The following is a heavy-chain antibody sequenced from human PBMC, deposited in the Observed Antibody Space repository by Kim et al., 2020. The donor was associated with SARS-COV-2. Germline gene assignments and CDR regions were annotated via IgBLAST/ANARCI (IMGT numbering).Heavy chain of an antibody. V-gene: IGHV5-51*01. J-gene: IGHJ6*02. CDR1: GYTFSTQW. CDR3: AKLLDSSGFYGMDV. Sequence: GESLKISCRESGYTFSTQWIVWVRQMPGKGLEWMGVIYPGDSDIRYSPSFQDQVTISADRSINTAYMQWSSLKASDTAIYYCAKLLDSSGFYGMDVWGQGTTVIVTS. D-gene: IGHD3-22*01. CDR2: IYPGDSDI.